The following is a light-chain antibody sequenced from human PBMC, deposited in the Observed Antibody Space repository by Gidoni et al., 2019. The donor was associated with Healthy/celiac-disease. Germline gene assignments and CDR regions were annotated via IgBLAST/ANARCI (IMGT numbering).Light chain of an antibody. V-gene: IGKV1-39*01. Sequence: DIQMTQSPSSLSASVGDRVTITCRASQSIRSYLNWYQQKPGKAPKLLIYAASSLHSGVPSRFSGSGSGTDFTLTISSLQPEDFATYYCQQSYSTPHSFGQGTKLEIK. CDR3: QQSYSTPHS. J-gene: IGKJ2*03. CDR2: AAS. CDR1: QSIRSY.